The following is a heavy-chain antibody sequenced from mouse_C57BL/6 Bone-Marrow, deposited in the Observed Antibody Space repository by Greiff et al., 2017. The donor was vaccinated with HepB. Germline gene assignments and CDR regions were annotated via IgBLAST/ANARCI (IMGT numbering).Heavy chain of an antibody. CDR1: GFNIKDDY. D-gene: IGHD4-1*02. V-gene: IGHV14-4*01. CDR3: TTYNSPGDY. Sequence: VQLKQSGAELVRPGASVKLSCTASGFNIKDDYMHWVKQRPEQGLEWIGWIEPENGDTEYASKFQGKATITADTSSNTAYLQLSSLTSEDTAVYYCTTYNSPGDYWGQGTSVTVSS. J-gene: IGHJ4*01. CDR2: IEPENGDT.